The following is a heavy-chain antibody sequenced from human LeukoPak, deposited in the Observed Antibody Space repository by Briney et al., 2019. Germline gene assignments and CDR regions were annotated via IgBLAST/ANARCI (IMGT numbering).Heavy chain of an antibody. CDR3: ATYSNWVAGDV. D-gene: IGHD7-27*01. CDR1: GFTFSESW. J-gene: IGHJ6*02. CDR2: IKEDGSQK. Sequence: GGSLRLSCVTSGFTFSESWMSWVRQAPGKGLEWVADIKEDGSQKDYVDSIKGRFTISRDNAKNSLYLQMDSLRAEDTAVYYCATYSNWVAGDVWGQGTTVSVSS. V-gene: IGHV3-7*01.